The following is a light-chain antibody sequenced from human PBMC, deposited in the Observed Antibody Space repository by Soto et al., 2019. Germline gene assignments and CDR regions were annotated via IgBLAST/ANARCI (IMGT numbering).Light chain of an antibody. CDR2: DAS. J-gene: IGKJ3*01. Sequence: DIQITQSPSSLSASVGDGVTITCRASQDIFDYLAWYQQKPGKVPELLIYDASTLQLGVPARFSGSGSGTDFTLTISGLQPEDAATYYCQRYNRAPFSFGPGTKVDIK. CDR1: QDIFDY. V-gene: IGKV1-27*01. CDR3: QRYNRAPFS.